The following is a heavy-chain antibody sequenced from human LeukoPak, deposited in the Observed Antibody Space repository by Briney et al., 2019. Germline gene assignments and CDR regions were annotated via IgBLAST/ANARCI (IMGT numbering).Heavy chain of an antibody. V-gene: IGHV1-2*02. CDR3: ARIRVWFGERYDH. CDR1: GYTFTDYY. D-gene: IGHD3-10*01. CDR2: INPNNGGT. Sequence: ASPKVSCKASGYTFTDYYMHWVRQAPGQGLEWMGWINPNNGGTEYAQKFQGRVTMTRDPSISTAYMELSRLRSDDTAVYYCARIRVWFGERYDHWGQGTLVTVSS. J-gene: IGHJ4*02.